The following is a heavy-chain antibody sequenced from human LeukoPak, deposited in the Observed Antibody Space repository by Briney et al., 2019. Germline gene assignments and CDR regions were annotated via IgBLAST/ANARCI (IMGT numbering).Heavy chain of an antibody. V-gene: IGHV4-61*02. CDR3: ARVRYSSSSYYFDY. J-gene: IGHJ4*02. CDR2: IYTSGST. Sequence: PSETLSLTCAVSGGSISSGSYYWRWIRQPAGKGLEWIGRIYTSGSTNYNPSLKSRVTISVDTSKNQFSMKLSSVTAADTAVYYCARVRYSSSSYYFDYWGQGTLVTVSS. CDR1: GGSISSGSYY. D-gene: IGHD6-13*01.